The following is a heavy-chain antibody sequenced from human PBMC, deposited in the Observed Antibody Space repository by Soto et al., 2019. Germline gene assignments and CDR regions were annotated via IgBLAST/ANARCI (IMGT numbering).Heavy chain of an antibody. CDR3: ARARITIFGVVTEEYYFDY. D-gene: IGHD3-3*01. Sequence: ALVKLSCKASGYTFIDYYMHWVRQAPGQGLEWMGWINPNSGGTNYAQKFQGWVTMTRDTSISTAYMELSRLRSDDTAVFYCARARITIFGVVTEEYYFDYWGQGTLVTVSS. CDR1: GYTFIDYY. V-gene: IGHV1-2*04. J-gene: IGHJ4*02. CDR2: INPNSGGT.